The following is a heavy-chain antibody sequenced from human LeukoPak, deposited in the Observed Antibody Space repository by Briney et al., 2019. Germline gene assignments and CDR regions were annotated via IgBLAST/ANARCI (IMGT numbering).Heavy chain of an antibody. CDR1: GYTFTSYA. CDR2: INAGNGNT. CDR3: ARVSGYSPAQELDY. Sequence: ASVKVSCKASGYTFTSYAMHWVRQAPGQRLEWMGWINAGNGNTKYSRKFQGRVTITRDTSASTAYMELSSLRSEDTAVYYCARVSGYSPAQELDYWGQGTLVTVSS. J-gene: IGHJ4*02. D-gene: IGHD3-22*01. V-gene: IGHV1-3*01.